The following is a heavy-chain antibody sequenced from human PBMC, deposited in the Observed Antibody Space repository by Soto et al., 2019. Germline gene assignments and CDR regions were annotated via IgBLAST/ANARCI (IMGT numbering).Heavy chain of an antibody. CDR2: TYYSGST. CDR1: GGSISSYY. J-gene: IGHJ5*02. Sequence: PSETLSLTCTVSGGSISSYYWSWIRQPPGKGLEWIGYTYYSGSTNYSPSLKSRVTISVDTSKNQFSLRLSSVTAADTAVYYCARRRGRLKSYYWFDPWGQGTLVTVSS. CDR3: ARRRGRLKSYYWFDP. D-gene: IGHD3-10*01. V-gene: IGHV4-59*08.